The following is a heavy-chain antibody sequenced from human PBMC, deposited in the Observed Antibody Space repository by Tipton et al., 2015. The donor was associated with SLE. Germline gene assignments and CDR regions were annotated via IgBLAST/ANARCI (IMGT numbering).Heavy chain of an antibody. V-gene: IGHV4-4*08. D-gene: IGHD6-13*01. J-gene: IGHJ4*02. CDR2: IYTSGST. Sequence: TLSLTCTVSGGFISSYSWSWIRQPPGKGLEWIGYIYTSGSTNYNPSLKSRVTISVDTSKNQLSLKVTSVTAADTAVYYCASQGQHLGRFDSWGQGTLVTVSS. CDR1: GGFISSYS. CDR3: ASQGQHLGRFDS.